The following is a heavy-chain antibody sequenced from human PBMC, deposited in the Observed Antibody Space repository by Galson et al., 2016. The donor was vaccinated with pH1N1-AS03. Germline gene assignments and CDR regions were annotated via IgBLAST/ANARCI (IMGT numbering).Heavy chain of an antibody. V-gene: IGHV3-30*04. D-gene: IGHD3-22*01. CDR1: GFTFSSYV. J-gene: IGHJ6*02. Sequence: SLRLSCAASGFTFSSYVMHWVRQAPGKGLEWVAVISCDGSNKYYADSVKGRFTISRDNSKNTLYLQMNSLRAEDTAVYYCARDRTFDSSGYYDYYYYYGMDVWGQGTTVTVSS. CDR3: ARDRTFDSSGYYDYYYYYGMDV. CDR2: ISCDGSNK.